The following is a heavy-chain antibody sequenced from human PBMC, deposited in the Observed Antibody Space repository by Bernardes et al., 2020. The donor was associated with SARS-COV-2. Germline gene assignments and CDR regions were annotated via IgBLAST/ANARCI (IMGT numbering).Heavy chain of an antibody. CDR1: EYTFTDYY. CDR3: AGDITMVRTTKYNFYGLDV. Sequence: ASVKVSCKASEYTFTDYYLHWVRQAPGQGLEWMGWINPNSGATNFAQKFQGRVTMTRDTSISTAYMELSRLTSDDTALYFCAGDITMVRTTKYNFYGLDVWGQGTTVTVSS. V-gene: IGHV1-2*02. D-gene: IGHD3-10*01. CDR2: INPNSGAT. J-gene: IGHJ6*02.